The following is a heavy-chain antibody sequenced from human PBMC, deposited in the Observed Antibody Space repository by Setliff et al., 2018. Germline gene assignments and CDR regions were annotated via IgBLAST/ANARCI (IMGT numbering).Heavy chain of an antibody. J-gene: IGHJ5*02. CDR1: GDSISSGSYY. D-gene: IGHD3-3*01. V-gene: IGHV4-61*09. CDR3: ARAGPTVTFFRVLVISWWDP. CDR2: FHTGGST. Sequence: SLTCTVSGDSISSGSYYWTWIRQPAGKGLEWIGHFHTGGSTNYNRSFRSRVSISVDTSKNQFSLKLSSVTAADTATYYGARAGPTVTFFRVLVISWWDPWGQGSLVTVSS.